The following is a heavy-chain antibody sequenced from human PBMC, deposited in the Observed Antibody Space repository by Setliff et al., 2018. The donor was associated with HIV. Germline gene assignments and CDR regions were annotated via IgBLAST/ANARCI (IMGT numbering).Heavy chain of an antibody. J-gene: IGHJ5*02. D-gene: IGHD3-10*01. Sequence: LSLTCAVSGGSISSSNWWSWVRQPPGKGLEWIGEIYHSGGTNYNPSLKSRVTISLDKSKNHFSLELRSVTAADTAVYYCARVITMVWTTFDPWGQGTLVTVSS. CDR2: IYHSGGT. CDR1: GGSISSSNW. CDR3: ARVITMVWTTFDP. V-gene: IGHV4-4*02.